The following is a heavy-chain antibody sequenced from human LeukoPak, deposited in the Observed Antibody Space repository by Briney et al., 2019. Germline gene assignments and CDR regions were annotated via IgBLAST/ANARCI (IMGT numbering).Heavy chain of an antibody. Sequence: LETLSLTCTVSGGSISSSSYYWGWIRRPPGKGLEWIGSIYYSGSTYYNPSLKSRVTISVDTSKNQFSLKLSSVTAADTAVYYCARRAADDYYDFWSGYSYFDYWGQGTLVTVSS. CDR2: IYYSGST. CDR1: GGSISSSSYY. J-gene: IGHJ4*02. D-gene: IGHD3-3*01. CDR3: ARRAADDYYDFWSGYSYFDY. V-gene: IGHV4-39*01.